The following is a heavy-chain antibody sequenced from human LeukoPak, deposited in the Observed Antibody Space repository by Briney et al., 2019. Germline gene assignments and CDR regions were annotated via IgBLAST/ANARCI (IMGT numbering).Heavy chain of an antibody. CDR3: AKDGLSVWGSYRSDDAFDI. D-gene: IGHD3-16*02. CDR1: GFTFSSNG. V-gene: IGHV3-23*01. CDR2: IRGSGGRT. J-gene: IGHJ3*02. Sequence: GGSLRLSCAASGFTFSSNGMSWVRQAPGKGLEWVSAIRGSGGRTYYEDSVKGRFTISRDNSKGTLYLQINRLRAEDTAVYYCAKDGLSVWGSYRSDDAFDIWGQGTMVTVSS.